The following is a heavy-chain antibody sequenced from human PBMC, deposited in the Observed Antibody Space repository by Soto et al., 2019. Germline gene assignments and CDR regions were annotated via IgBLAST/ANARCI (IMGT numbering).Heavy chain of an antibody. V-gene: IGHV3-33*01. CDR2: IWYDGSNK. J-gene: IGHJ6*02. CDR3: ARDPNEYSLYYYYGMDV. CDR1: GFTFSSYG. Sequence: GGSLRLSCAASGFTFSSYGMHWVRQAPGKGLEWVAVIWYDGSNKYYADSVKGRFTISRDNSKNTLYLQMNSLRAEDTAVYYCARDPNEYSLYYYYGMDVWGQRTTVTVS. D-gene: IGHD4-4*01.